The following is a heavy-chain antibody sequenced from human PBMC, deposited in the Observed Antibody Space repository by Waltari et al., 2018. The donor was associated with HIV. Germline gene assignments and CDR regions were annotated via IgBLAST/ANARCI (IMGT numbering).Heavy chain of an antibody. CDR2: IYTSGST. J-gene: IGHJ2*01. D-gene: IGHD3-22*01. CDR1: GGSISSGSYY. CDR3: ARAGQYYDSSGYYWDWYFDL. V-gene: IGHV4-61*02. Sequence: QVQLQESGPGLVKPSQTLSLTCTVPGGSISSGSYYWSWIRQPAGKGLEWIGRIYTSGSTNYNPSLKSRVTISVDTSKNQFSLKLSSVTAADTAVYYCARAGQYYDSSGYYWDWYFDLWGRGTLVTVSS.